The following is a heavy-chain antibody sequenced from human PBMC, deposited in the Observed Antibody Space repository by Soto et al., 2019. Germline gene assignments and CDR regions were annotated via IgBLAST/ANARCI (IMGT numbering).Heavy chain of an antibody. CDR2: TYYRSKWYN. CDR3: ATDISDEGKALYYWSGTDY. D-gene: IGHD3-3*01. Sequence: PSQTLSLTCAISGDSVSSNSAAWNWIRQSPSRGLEWLGRTYYRSKWYNDYAVSVKSRITINPDTSKNQFSLQLNSVTPEDTAVYYKATDISDEGKALYYWSGTDYWGQGTLVTVSS. J-gene: IGHJ4*03. CDR1: GDSVSSNSAA. V-gene: IGHV6-1*01.